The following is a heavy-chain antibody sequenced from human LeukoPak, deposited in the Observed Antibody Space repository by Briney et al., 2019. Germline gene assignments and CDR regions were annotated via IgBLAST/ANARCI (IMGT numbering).Heavy chain of an antibody. CDR3: ARGAYDFWSGSYPDY. CDR1: GGSISSGGYY. D-gene: IGHD3-3*01. V-gene: IGHV4-61*08. Sequence: SQTLSLTCTVSGGSISSGGYYWSWIRQPPGKGLEWIGYIYYSGSTNYNPSLKSRVTISVDTSKNQFSLKLSSVTAADTAVYYCARGAYDFWSGSYPDYWGQGTLVTVSS. J-gene: IGHJ4*02. CDR2: IYYSGST.